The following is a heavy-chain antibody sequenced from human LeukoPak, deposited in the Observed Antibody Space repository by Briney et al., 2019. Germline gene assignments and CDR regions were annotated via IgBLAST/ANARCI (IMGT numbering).Heavy chain of an antibody. CDR1: GYTFANNW. J-gene: IGHJ4*02. V-gene: IGHV5-51*01. Sequence: GESLKISCKASGYTFANNWIGWVRQMPGKGLEWMGIIFPGDSETRYSPSFQGQVTISADKSITTAYLQWSGLKASDTAMYYCARHASGNFVPIDCWGRGTLVTVSS. D-gene: IGHD1-26*01. CDR3: ARHASGNFVPIDC. CDR2: IFPGDSET.